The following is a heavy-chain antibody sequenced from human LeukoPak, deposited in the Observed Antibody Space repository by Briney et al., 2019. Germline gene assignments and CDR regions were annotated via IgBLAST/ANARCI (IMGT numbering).Heavy chain of an antibody. D-gene: IGHD1-26*01. CDR1: GFTFSSYT. V-gene: IGHV3-48*02. CDR2: ISSSSSIM. Sequence: PGGSLRLSCAAPGFTFSSYTMNWVRKAPGKGLEWISYISSSSSIMYYADSVKGRFSISRDNAKNSLYLQMNSLRDEDTAVYYCARDKSGSDSARGAVIDICGQGAMVTVSS. J-gene: IGHJ3*02. CDR3: ARDKSGSDSARGAVIDI.